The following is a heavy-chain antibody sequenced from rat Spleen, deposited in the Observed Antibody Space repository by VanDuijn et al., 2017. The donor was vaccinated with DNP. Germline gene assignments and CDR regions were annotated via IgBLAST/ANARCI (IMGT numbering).Heavy chain of an antibody. CDR1: GFNFNDYW. CDR3: AREGNNY. Sequence: EVKLVESGGGLVQPGRSLKLSCAASGFNFNDYWMGWVRQAPGKGLEWIGEINKDSSTIKQTPSLKEKFTISRDNAQSTLYLTMSKLGSEDTAIYYCAREGNNYWGQGVMVTVSS. V-gene: IGHV4-2*01. D-gene: IGHD1-10*01. CDR2: INKDSSTI. J-gene: IGHJ2*01.